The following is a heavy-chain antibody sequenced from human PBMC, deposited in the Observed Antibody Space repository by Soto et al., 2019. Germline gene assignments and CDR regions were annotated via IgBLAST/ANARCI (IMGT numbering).Heavy chain of an antibody. CDR3: ARSYYSLGFDP. D-gene: IGHD4-4*01. Sequence: PGGSLRLSXAASGFTFSSYWMHWVRQAPGKGLVWVSRINSDGSSTSYADSVKGRFTISRDNAKNTLYLQMNSLRAEDTAVYYCARSYYSLGFDPWGQGTLVTVSS. CDR1: GFTFSSYW. CDR2: INSDGSST. V-gene: IGHV3-74*01. J-gene: IGHJ5*02.